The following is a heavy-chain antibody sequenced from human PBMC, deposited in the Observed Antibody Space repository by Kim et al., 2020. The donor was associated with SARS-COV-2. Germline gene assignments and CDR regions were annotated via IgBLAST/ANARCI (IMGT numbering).Heavy chain of an antibody. D-gene: IGHD3-10*01. CDR3: AMPVLLWFGGLFPPSMDV. Sequence: KSRVPISVDTSKNQFSLKLSSVTAADTAVYYCAMPVLLWFGGLFPPSMDVWGQGTTVTVSS. J-gene: IGHJ6*02. V-gene: IGHV4-39*01.